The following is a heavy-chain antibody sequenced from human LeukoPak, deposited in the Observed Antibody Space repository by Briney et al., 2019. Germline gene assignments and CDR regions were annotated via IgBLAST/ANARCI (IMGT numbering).Heavy chain of an antibody. V-gene: IGHV3-23*01. Sequence: GGSLRLSCAASGFTFSSYAMSWARQAPGKGLEWVSANYGGGEGTYYADSVKGRFTVSRDNSKNTLYLQMDGLRAEDTAVYYCAKMAGMTRQVYYMDVWGKGATVTVSS. CDR1: GFTFSSYA. J-gene: IGHJ6*03. CDR3: AKMAGMTRQVYYMDV. D-gene: IGHD1-1*01. CDR2: NYGGGEGT.